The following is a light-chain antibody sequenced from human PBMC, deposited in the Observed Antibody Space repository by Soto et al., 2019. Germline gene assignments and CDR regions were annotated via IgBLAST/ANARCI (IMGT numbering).Light chain of an antibody. Sequence: QPALTQPASVSGSPGQSITISCTGTSSDVGGYNYVSWYQQHPGKAPKLMIYDVSNRPSGVSNRFSGSKSGNTASLTISGLQAEDEADYYCSSYTSSSTLPFGTGTKVTVL. CDR1: SSDVGGYNY. V-gene: IGLV2-14*01. CDR2: DVS. J-gene: IGLJ1*01. CDR3: SSYTSSSTLP.